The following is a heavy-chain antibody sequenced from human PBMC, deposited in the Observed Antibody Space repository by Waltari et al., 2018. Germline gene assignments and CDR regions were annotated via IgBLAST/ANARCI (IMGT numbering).Heavy chain of an antibody. CDR2: IYTSEST. CDR1: GGPISSGSYY. J-gene: IGHJ4*02. Sequence: QMQLQESGPGLVKPSQTLSLTCTVSGGPISSGSYYWCWIRQPAGKGLEWIGYIYTSESTNYNPSLKSRVTISVDTSKIQFALKLSSVTAADTAVYYCARTATSRTPYFDYCGQGTLVTVSS. D-gene: IGHD6-13*01. CDR3: ARTATSRTPYFDY. V-gene: IGHV4-61*09.